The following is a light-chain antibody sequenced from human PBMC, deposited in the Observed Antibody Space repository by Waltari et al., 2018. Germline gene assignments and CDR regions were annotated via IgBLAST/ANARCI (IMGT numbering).Light chain of an antibody. Sequence: DIVMTQSPDSLAVSLGERATINCKSSKSVLYSSNNKHYLAWYQQKPGQPPKLLIYWASTRESGVPDRFSGSGSGTDFTLTISSLQAEDVAVYYCQQYYSTLLTFGGGTKVEIK. V-gene: IGKV4-1*01. CDR2: WAS. CDR3: QQYYSTLLT. J-gene: IGKJ4*01. CDR1: KSVLYSSNNKHY.